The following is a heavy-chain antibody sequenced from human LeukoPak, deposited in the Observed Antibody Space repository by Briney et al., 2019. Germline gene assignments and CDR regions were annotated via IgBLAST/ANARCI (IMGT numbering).Heavy chain of an antibody. Sequence: SETLSLTCTVSGYSISSGYYWGWIRQPPGKGLEWIGSIYHSGSTNYNPSLKSRVTISVDKSKNQFSLKLSSVTAADTAVYYCARDGRYYDSSGYIRGFDYWGQGTLVTVSS. CDR1: GYSISSGYY. CDR2: IYHSGST. J-gene: IGHJ4*02. V-gene: IGHV4-38-2*02. D-gene: IGHD3-22*01. CDR3: ARDGRYYDSSGYIRGFDY.